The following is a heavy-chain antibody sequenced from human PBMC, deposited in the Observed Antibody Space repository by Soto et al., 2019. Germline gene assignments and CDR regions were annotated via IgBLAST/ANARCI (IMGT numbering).Heavy chain of an antibody. CDR3: ARDKITGLFDY. Sequence: PETLSLTCAVYGRSFSGYYLTWIRQPPGTGLEWIGEINHSGSTNYNPSLKSRVTISVDTSKNQFSLKLTSVTAADTAVYYCARDKITGLFDYWGQGTLVTV. CDR1: GRSFSGYY. D-gene: IGHD2-8*02. J-gene: IGHJ4*02. V-gene: IGHV4-34*01. CDR2: INHSGST.